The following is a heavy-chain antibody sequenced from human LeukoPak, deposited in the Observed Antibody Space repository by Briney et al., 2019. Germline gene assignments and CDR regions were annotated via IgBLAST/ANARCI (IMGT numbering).Heavy chain of an antibody. D-gene: IGHD2-15*01. J-gene: IGHJ4*02. CDR3: SRDGFVVGESFYY. CDR1: RLTPRGFA. V-gene: IGHV3-30*15. CDR2: MSYAVTKE. Sequence: LCLSPAASRLTPRGFAMHSVPEAPGHGLKWVAGMSYAVTKENHADSVKGRFTISKDNSKTTPYLQMSSLTTEDTAVYYCSRDGFVVGESFYYWGEGKLVTVSS.